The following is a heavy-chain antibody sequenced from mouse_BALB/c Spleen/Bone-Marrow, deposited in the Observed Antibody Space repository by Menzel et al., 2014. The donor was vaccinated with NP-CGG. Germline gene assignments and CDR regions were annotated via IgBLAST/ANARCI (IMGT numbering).Heavy chain of an antibody. J-gene: IGHJ3*01. V-gene: IGHV1-69*01. CDR2: IDTSDSYT. D-gene: IGHD2-14*01. CDR3: ARSDYRYDPLAY. CDR1: GHTFTDYW. Sequence: QVQLQQSGAELVMPGASVKMSCKAPGHTFTDYWMHWVKQRPGQGLEWIGAIDTSDSYTSYNQKFKGKATLTVDESSNTAYMQLSSLTSEDSAVYYCARSDYRYDPLAYWGQGTLVTVSA.